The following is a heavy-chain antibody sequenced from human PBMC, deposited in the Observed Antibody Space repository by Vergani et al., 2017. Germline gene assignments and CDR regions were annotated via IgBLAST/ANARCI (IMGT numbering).Heavy chain of an antibody. CDR3: ARDSSSGLAGAFDI. J-gene: IGHJ3*02. CDR1: GFTFSSYG. Sequence: QVQLVESGGGVVQPGRSLRLSCAPSGFTFSSYGMHWVRQAPGKGLEWVAVIWYDGSNKYYADSVKGRFTISRDNSKSTLYLQMNSLRAEDTAVYYCARDSSSGLAGAFDIWGQGTMVTVSS. D-gene: IGHD6-13*01. CDR2: IWYDGSNK. V-gene: IGHV3-33*01.